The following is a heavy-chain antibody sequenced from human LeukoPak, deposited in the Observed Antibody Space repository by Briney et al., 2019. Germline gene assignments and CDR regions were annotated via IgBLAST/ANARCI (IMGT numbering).Heavy chain of an antibody. V-gene: IGHV1-18*01. CDR3: ARGYYDSSGYWLVEY. CDR1: GYSFTSAG. Sequence: ASVKVSCKSSGYSFTSAGVSWGRQAPGQGLEWMGWISAYNGNTNYAQKLQGRVTLTTDTSTSTAYMELRSLRADDTAVYYCARGYYDSSGYWLVEYWGQGTLVTVSS. D-gene: IGHD3-22*01. J-gene: IGHJ4*02. CDR2: ISAYNGNT.